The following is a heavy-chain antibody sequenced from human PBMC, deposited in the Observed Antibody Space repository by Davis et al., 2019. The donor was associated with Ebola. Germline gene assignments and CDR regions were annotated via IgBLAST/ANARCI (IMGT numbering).Heavy chain of an antibody. Sequence: GESLKISCAASGFTFSSYSMNWVRQAPGKGLEWVSSISSSSSYIYYADSVKGRFTISRDNAKNSLYLQMNSLRAEDTAVYYCARESYYYGLGSSGYYGMDVWGQGTTVTVSS. CDR3: ARESYYYGLGSSGYYGMDV. CDR1: GFTFSSYS. CDR2: ISSSSSYI. J-gene: IGHJ6*02. V-gene: IGHV3-21*01. D-gene: IGHD3-10*01.